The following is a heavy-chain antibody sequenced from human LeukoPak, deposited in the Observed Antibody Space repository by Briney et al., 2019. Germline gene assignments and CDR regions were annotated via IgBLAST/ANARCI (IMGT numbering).Heavy chain of an antibody. CDR2: IYHGGST. D-gene: IGHD4-17*01. CDR1: GYSIRSGYY. Sequence: SETLSLTCAVSGYSIRSGYYWGWIRQPPGKGREWIGSIYHGGSTYYNPSLKSRVTISVDTSKNQFSLKLSSVTAADTAVYYCARDEGYGDGAFDIWGQGTMVTVSS. CDR3: ARDEGYGDGAFDI. J-gene: IGHJ3*02. V-gene: IGHV4-38-2*02.